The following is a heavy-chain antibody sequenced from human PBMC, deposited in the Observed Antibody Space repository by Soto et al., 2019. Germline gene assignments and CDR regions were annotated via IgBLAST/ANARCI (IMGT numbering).Heavy chain of an antibody. CDR3: ASFAGSYYMDV. V-gene: IGHV4-39*01. D-gene: IGHD1-26*01. Sequence: NPSETLSLTCTVSGGSISSSSYYWGWIRQPPGKGLEWIGSIYYSGSTYYNPSLKSRVTISVDTSKNQFSLKLSSVTAADTAVYYCASFAGSYYMDVWGKGTTVTVSS. J-gene: IGHJ6*03. CDR2: IYYSGST. CDR1: GGSISSSSYY.